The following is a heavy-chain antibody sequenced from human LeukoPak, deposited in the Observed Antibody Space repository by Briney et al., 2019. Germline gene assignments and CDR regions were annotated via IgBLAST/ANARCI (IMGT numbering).Heavy chain of an antibody. CDR3: ARAAYSSTWYSRYFDL. V-gene: IGHV3-13*01. D-gene: IGHD6-13*01. J-gene: IGHJ2*01. CDR2: IGTAGEI. CDR1: GFTFSSYD. Sequence: PGGSLRLSCAASGFTFSSYDIHWVRQATGKGLEWVSGIGTAGEIYYPGSVKGRFTISRENAKNSLYLQMNSLRAGDTAVYYCARAAYSSTWYSRYFDLWGHGTLVTVSS.